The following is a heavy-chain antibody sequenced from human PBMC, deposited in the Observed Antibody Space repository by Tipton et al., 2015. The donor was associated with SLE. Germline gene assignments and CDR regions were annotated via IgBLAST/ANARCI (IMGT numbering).Heavy chain of an antibody. J-gene: IGHJ4*02. D-gene: IGHD1-26*01. CDR1: GFTLRTYS. Sequence: SLRLSCAASGFTLRTYSMHWVRQAPGKGLEWGANINQDGSEKYYVDSVKGRFTISRDNAKNSLYLQMNSLRVEDRAVYYCASQGAPDYWGQGTLVTVSS. CDR2: INQDGSEK. V-gene: IGHV3-7*01. CDR3: ASQGAPDY.